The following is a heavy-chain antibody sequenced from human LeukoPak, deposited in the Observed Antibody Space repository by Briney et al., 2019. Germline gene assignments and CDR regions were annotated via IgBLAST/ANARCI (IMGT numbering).Heavy chain of an antibody. CDR1: GFTFSSYG. J-gene: IGHJ4*02. CDR3: AKSDAAVAGHLDY. CDR2: ISYDGSNK. D-gene: IGHD6-19*01. V-gene: IGHV3-30*18. Sequence: GGSLRLSCAASGFTFSSYGMHWVRQAPGKGLEWVAVISYDGSNKYYADSVKGRFTISRDNSKNTLYLQMNSLRAEDTAVYYCAKSDAAVAGHLDYWGQGTLVTVSS.